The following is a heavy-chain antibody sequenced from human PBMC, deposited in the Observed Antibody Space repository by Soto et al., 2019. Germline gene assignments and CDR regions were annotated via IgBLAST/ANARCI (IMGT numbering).Heavy chain of an antibody. CDR3: ARGAPSWAYGMDV. CDR2: ISPYNGNT. V-gene: IGHV1-18*01. J-gene: IGHJ6*02. CDR1: GYTFTTYG. Sequence: QVQLVQSGAEVKKPGASVKVSCEASGYTFTTYGISWVRQAPGQGLEWMGWISPYNGNTNYAQKFQGRVTMTTDTSTSTASMDLRSLRSDDTAVYYCARGAPSWAYGMDVWGQGTTVTVSS. D-gene: IGHD1-26*01.